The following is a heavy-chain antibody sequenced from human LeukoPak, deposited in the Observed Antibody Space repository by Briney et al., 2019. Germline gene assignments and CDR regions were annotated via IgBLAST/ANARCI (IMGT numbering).Heavy chain of an antibody. CDR1: GGSISSGDYY. CDR2: IYYSGST. D-gene: IGHD3-22*01. CDR3: ARVMYYYDSSGYSGGDFDY. Sequence: SQTLSLTCTVSGGSISSGDYYWSWIRQPPGKGLVWFGYIYYSGSTYYNPSLKSRVTISVDTSKNQFSLKLSSVTAADTAVYYCARVMYYYDSSGYSGGDFDYWGQGTLVTVSS. J-gene: IGHJ4*02. V-gene: IGHV4-30-4*01.